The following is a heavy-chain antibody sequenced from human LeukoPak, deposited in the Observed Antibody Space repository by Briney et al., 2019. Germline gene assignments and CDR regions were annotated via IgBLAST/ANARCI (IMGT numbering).Heavy chain of an antibody. D-gene: IGHD3-10*01. J-gene: IGHJ5*02. V-gene: IGHV4-31*03. Sequence: SETLSLTCTVSGGSISSGGYYWSWIRQHPGKGLEWIGYIYYSGSTYYNPSLKSRVTISVDTSKNQFSLKLSSVTAADTAVYYCARRDNYGSGSYYNLWGQGTLVTVSS. CDR3: ARRDNYGSGSYYNL. CDR2: IYYSGST. CDR1: GGSISSGGYY.